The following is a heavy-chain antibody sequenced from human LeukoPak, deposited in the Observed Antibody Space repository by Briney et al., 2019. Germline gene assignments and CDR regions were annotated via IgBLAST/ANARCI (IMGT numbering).Heavy chain of an antibody. D-gene: IGHD5-24*01. CDR1: GYTFTTYY. Sequence: GASVNVSCQASGYTFTTYYMHWVRQAPGQGLVWMGLINPSGGGERYAQKFQGRVTIARDTSTSTVYMELSSLRSEDTAVYYCASGYKTVSVFDHWGQGTLVTVSS. CDR2: INPSGGGE. V-gene: IGHV1-46*01. CDR3: ASGYKTVSVFDH. J-gene: IGHJ5*02.